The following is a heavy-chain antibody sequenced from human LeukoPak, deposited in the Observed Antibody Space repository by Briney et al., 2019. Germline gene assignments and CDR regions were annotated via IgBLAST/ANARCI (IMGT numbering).Heavy chain of an antibody. CDR2: ISYDGSNK. CDR3: AKGSGLVAGNLRLYYYYGMDV. CDR1: GFTFSSYG. J-gene: IGHJ6*02. V-gene: IGHV3-30*18. D-gene: IGHD6-19*01. Sequence: GGSLRLSCAASGFTFSSYGMHWVRQAPGKGLEWVAVISYDGSNKYYADSVKGRFTISRDNSKNTLYLQMNSLRAEDTAVYYCAKGSGLVAGNLRLYYYYGMDVWGQGTTVTVSS.